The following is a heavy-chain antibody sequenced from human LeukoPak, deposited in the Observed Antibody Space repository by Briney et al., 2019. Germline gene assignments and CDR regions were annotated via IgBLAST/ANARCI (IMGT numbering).Heavy chain of an antibody. CDR2: IYYSGST. CDR3: ARNKYYYGSRSYGVPNWFDP. J-gene: IGHJ5*02. V-gene: IGHV4-39*01. Sequence: SETLSLTCVVFGESFSDDYWGWIRQPPGRGLEWIGSIYYSGSTYYNPSLKSRITISVDTSKNQFSLKLSSVTAADTAVYYCARNKYYYGSRSYGVPNWFDPWGQGTLVTVSS. CDR1: GESFSDDY. D-gene: IGHD3-10*01.